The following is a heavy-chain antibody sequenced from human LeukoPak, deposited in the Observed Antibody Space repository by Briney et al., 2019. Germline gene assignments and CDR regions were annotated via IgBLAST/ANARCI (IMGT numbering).Heavy chain of an antibody. Sequence: ASVKVSFKASGYTFSGYYMHWVRLAPGQGLEWMGWINPNSGGTTYAQKFRGRVTMTRDTSISTAYMELSRLKSDDTAVYYCARAPGVYYGMDVWGQGTTVTVSS. CDR1: GYTFSGYY. D-gene: IGHD3-10*01. J-gene: IGHJ6*02. CDR3: ARAPGVYYGMDV. CDR2: INPNSGGT. V-gene: IGHV1-2*02.